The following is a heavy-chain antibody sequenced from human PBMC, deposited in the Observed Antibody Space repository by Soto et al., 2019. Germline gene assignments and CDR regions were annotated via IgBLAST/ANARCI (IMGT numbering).Heavy chain of an antibody. Sequence: SLRLSCAASGFTFSSYGMHWVRQAPGKGLEWVAVIWYDGSNKYYADSVKGRFTISRDNSKNTLYLQMNSLRAEDTAVYYCARDPAAGTNYYYYMDVWGKGTTVTVSS. CDR1: GFTFSSYG. J-gene: IGHJ6*03. V-gene: IGHV3-33*01. CDR3: ARDPAAGTNYYYYMDV. D-gene: IGHD6-13*01. CDR2: IWYDGSNK.